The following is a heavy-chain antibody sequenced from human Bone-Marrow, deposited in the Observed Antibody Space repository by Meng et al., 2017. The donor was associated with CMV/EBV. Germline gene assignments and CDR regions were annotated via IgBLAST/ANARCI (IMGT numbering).Heavy chain of an antibody. D-gene: IGHD6-13*01. Sequence: YNCTDYGISWVRQAPGQGLEWMRWISAYNGNTNYAQKHQGRVTMTTDTYTSTAYMELRSLRSDYTAVYYCARGPLKLYGSRSWFDPWGQGTLVTVSS. CDR1: YNCTDYG. V-gene: IGHV1-18*01. CDR2: ISAYNGNT. CDR3: ARGPLKLYGSRSWFDP. J-gene: IGHJ5*02.